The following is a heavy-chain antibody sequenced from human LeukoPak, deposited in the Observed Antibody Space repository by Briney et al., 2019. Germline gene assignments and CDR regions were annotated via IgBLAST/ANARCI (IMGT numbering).Heavy chain of an antibody. CDR3: ARGLGVLRYFDWFRAIARAIYDY. CDR1: GYTFTSFG. D-gene: IGHD3-9*01. J-gene: IGHJ4*02. V-gene: IGHV1-18*01. CDR2: ISAYSGNT. Sequence: ASVKVSCKASGYTFTSFGITWVRQAPGQGLEWMGWISAYSGNTNYAQKLQGRVTMTTDTSTSTAYMELSRLRSDDTAVYYCARGLGVLRYFDWFRAIARAIYDYWGQGTLVTVSS.